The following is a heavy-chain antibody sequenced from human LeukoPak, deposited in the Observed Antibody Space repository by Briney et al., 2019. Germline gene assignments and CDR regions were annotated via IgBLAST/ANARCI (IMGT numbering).Heavy chain of an antibody. Sequence: PSETLSLTCTVSGDSITSYYWSWIRQPPGKGLEWIAYIYYSGRIKYNPSLNSRATISLDTSKNQGSLRLSAVTAADTATYYCARSSANWYPSYMVVWGKGATVTVSS. CDR3: ARSSANWYPSYMVV. J-gene: IGHJ6*03. CDR2: IYYSGRI. CDR1: GDSITSYY. D-gene: IGHD2-2*01. V-gene: IGHV4-59*01.